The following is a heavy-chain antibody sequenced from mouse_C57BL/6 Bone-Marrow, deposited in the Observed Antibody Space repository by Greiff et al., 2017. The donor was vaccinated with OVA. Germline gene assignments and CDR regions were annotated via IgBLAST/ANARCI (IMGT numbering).Heavy chain of an antibody. V-gene: IGHV1-63*01. CDR1: GYTFTNYW. CDR3: ARSGSYYYAMDY. J-gene: IGHJ4*01. Sequence: QVQLQQSGAELVRPGTSVKMSCKASGYTFTNYWIGWAKQRPGHGLEWIGEIYPGGGYTNYNEKFKGKATLTADKSSSTAYMQFSSLTSEDSAIYYCARSGSYYYAMDYWGQGTSVTVSS. CDR2: IYPGGGYT. D-gene: IGHD1-1*01.